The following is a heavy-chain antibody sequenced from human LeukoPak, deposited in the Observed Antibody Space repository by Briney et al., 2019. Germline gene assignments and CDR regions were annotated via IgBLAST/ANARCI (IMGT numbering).Heavy chain of an antibody. Sequence: PGGSLRLSCAASGFTFSRYGMHWVRQAPDKGLEWVAVISYDGSNRYYADSVKGRFTISRDNAKNSLYLQMNSLRDEDTAVYYCARGLATAQTSFDYWGQGTLVTVSS. CDR2: ISYDGSNR. CDR1: GFTFSRYG. J-gene: IGHJ4*02. V-gene: IGHV3-30*03. CDR3: ARGLATAQTSFDY. D-gene: IGHD6-13*01.